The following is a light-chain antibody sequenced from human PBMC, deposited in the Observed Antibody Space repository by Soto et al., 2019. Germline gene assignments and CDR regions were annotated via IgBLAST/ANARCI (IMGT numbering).Light chain of an antibody. V-gene: IGLV2-14*01. CDR3: SSYTSSSPYV. CDR1: SSDVGGYNY. Sequence: QSVLTQPASVSGSPGQSITISCTGTSSDVGGYNYVSWYQQHPGKAPKLMIYEVSNRPSGVSNRFSGSKSANTASLTISGLQAEDEADYYCSSYTSSSPYVFGTGTKLTVL. J-gene: IGLJ1*01. CDR2: EVS.